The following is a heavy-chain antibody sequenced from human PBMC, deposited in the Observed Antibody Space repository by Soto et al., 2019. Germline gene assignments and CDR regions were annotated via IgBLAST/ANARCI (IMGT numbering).Heavy chain of an antibody. CDR3: GRGGSSSWYYPFDY. V-gene: IGHV3-33*01. J-gene: IGHJ4*02. CDR1: GFTFSSYG. D-gene: IGHD6-13*01. CDR2: IWYDGSNK. Sequence: QVQLVESGGGVVQPGRSLRLSCAASGFTFSSYGMHWVRQAPGKGLEWVAVIWYDGSNKYYADSVKGRFTISRDNSKNTLYLQMNSLRAEDTAVYYCGRGGSSSWYYPFDYWGQGTLVTVSS.